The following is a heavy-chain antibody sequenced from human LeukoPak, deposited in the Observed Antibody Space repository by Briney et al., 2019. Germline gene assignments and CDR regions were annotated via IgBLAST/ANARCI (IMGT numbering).Heavy chain of an antibody. D-gene: IGHD3-10*01. CDR3: ARGEVGEFDY. CDR1: GYSTSRSYY. V-gene: IGHV4-38-2*01. Sequence: SDPLSLTCDVSGYSTSRSYYWSWIRQLPGNGLEWLGSFSRGESPSYNPSLKSRNSSSVDTPKNQSSLRLISATAADSAVYYCARGEVGEFDYWGQGRLVTVSS. J-gene: IGHJ4*02. CDR2: FSRGESP.